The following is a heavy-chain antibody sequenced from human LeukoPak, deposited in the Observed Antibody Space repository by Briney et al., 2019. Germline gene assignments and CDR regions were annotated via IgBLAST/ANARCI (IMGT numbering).Heavy chain of an antibody. D-gene: IGHD5-24*01. CDR1: GYTFTAYY. CDR2: INPNSGGT. Sequence: ASVKVSCKASGYTFTAYYMQWVRQAPGQGLEWMGWINPNSGGTNYAQNFQDRVTMTRDTSISTAYMNLSRLRSDDTAVYYCASSEMTHFDPFDIWGQGTVVTVSS. V-gene: IGHV1-2*02. J-gene: IGHJ3*02. CDR3: ASSEMTHFDPFDI.